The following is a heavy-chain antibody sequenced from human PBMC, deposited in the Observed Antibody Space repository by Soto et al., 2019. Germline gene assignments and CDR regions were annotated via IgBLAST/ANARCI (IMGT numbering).Heavy chain of an antibody. V-gene: IGHV1-46*02. J-gene: IGHJ4*02. CDR1: GYTFNSYY. D-gene: IGHD4-4*01. CDR3: ARSVATTPHFDY. Sequence: ASVRVSCTASGYTFNSYYMHWVRQAPGQGLEWMGIINPSGGSTSYAQKFQGRVTMTRDTSTSTVYMELSSLRSEDTAVYYCARSVATTPHFDYWGQGTLVTVSS. CDR2: INPSGGST.